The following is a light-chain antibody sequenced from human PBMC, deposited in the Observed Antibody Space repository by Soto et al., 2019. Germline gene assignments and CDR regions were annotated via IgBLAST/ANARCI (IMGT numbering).Light chain of an antibody. V-gene: IGKV1-39*01. Sequence: DIQMTQSPSSLSASLGDRVTITCRASQSISSYLNWYQQKPGKAPNLLIYAASSLQSGVPSRFSGSGSGXDFTLXISXXXPEXFATXXXXXXYSTPXTFGQGTKVEIK. J-gene: IGKJ1*01. CDR1: QSISSY. CDR2: AAS. CDR3: XXXYSTPXT.